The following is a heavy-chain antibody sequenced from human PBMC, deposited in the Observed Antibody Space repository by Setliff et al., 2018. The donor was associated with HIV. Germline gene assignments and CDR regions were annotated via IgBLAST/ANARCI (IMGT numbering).Heavy chain of an antibody. CDR2: IYYSGST. V-gene: IGHV4-31*02. CDR3: ARDQGGPVDY. CDR1: GGSINSGHYY. Sequence: PSETLSLTCSVSGGSINSGHYYWSWIRHHPGKGLEWIGYIYYSGSTHYNPSLKSRVTISVDTSKNQFSLNLSSVTAADTAVYYCARDQGGPVDYWGQGTLVTVSS. J-gene: IGHJ4*02. D-gene: IGHD3-16*01.